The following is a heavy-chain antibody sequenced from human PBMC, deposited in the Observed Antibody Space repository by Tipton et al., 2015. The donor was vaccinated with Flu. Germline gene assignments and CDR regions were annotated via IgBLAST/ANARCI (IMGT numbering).Heavy chain of an antibody. CDR3: TFYVVVVPAAYFDY. CDR2: IRSKAYGGTT. Sequence: SLRLSCTASGFTFGEYAMSWVRQAPGKGLEWVGFIRSKAYGGTTEYAASVKGRFTISRDDSKSIAYLQMNSLKTEDTAVYYCTFYVVVVPAAYFDYWGQGTLVTVSS. J-gene: IGHJ4*02. V-gene: IGHV3-49*04. CDR1: GFTFGEYA. D-gene: IGHD2-2*01.